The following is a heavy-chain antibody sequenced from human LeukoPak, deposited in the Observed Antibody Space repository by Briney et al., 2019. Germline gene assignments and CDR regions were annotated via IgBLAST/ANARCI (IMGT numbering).Heavy chain of an antibody. V-gene: IGHV3-23*01. CDR2: IRASGGST. J-gene: IGHJ4*02. D-gene: IGHD4-23*01. Sequence: GGSLRLSCAASGFTFSSYAMSWVRQTPGKGLEWVSIIRASGGSTYYADSVKGRFTSSRDNSNNTLYLQMSSLRPEDTADNYCATRPPATYGGFRTLYYWGQGTLVTVSS. CDR1: GFTFSSYA. CDR3: ATRPPATYGGFRTLYY.